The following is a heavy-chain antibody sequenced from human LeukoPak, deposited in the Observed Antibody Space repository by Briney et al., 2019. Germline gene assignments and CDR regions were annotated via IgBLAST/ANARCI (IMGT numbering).Heavy chain of an antibody. CDR2: IKQDGSEK. Sequence: GGSLRLSCAASGFIFSSYWMSWVRQAPGKGLEWVANIKQDGSEKYYVDSVKGRFTISRDNAKNSLYLQMNSLRAEDTAVYYCARGFYPDRTMIVVVVDYWGQETLVTVSS. CDR1: GFIFSSYW. CDR3: ARGFYPDRTMIVVVVDY. V-gene: IGHV3-7*03. D-gene: IGHD3-22*01. J-gene: IGHJ4*02.